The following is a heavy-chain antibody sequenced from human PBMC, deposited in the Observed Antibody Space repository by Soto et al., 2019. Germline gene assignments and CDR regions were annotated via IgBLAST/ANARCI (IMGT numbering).Heavy chain of an antibody. CDR2: ISAYDGKT. V-gene: IGHV1-18*01. Sequence: ASVKVSCKASGYTFTRYGIIWVRQAPGQGLELMGWISAYDGKTNYAQKVRGRVSVTTDTSTSTAYMELSSLRSDDTAVYYCARMVEGFAARTKYFDYWGQGTLVTVSS. CDR3: ARMVEGFAARTKYFDY. J-gene: IGHJ4*02. D-gene: IGHD2-15*01. CDR1: GYTFTRYG.